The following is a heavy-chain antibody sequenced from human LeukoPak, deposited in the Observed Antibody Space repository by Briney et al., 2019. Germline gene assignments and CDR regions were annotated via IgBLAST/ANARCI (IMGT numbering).Heavy chain of an antibody. D-gene: IGHD3-16*01. CDR3: ARDPLGDSHYYMDV. CDR1: GFTFSSYG. V-gene: IGHV3-30*02. J-gene: IGHJ6*03. Sequence: GGSLRLSCAASGFTFSSYGMHWVRQAPGKGLEWVAFIRYDGSNKYYADSVKGRFTISRDNSKNTLYLQMNSLRAEDTAVYYCARDPLGDSHYYMDVWGKGTTVTVSS. CDR2: IRYDGSNK.